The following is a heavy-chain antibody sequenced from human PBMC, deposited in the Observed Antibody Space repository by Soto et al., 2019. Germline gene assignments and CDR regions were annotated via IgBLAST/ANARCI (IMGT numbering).Heavy chain of an antibody. D-gene: IGHD5-18*01. J-gene: IGHJ4*02. CDR2: IKSKTDGGTA. CDR3: SHGYYQYFNS. Sequence: PGGSLRLSCAVSGVTLTDIWMNWVRQAPGKGPEWVARIKSKTDGGTADYAAPVKGRFIISRDDSENTLYLQMNSLKTEDTAVYYCSHGYYQYFNSWGQGTPVTVSS. V-gene: IGHV3-15*07. CDR1: GVTLTDIW.